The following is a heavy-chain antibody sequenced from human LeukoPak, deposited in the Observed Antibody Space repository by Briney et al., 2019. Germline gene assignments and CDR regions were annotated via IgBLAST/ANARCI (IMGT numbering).Heavy chain of an antibody. CDR1: GASIRNYY. CDR3: ARRYSSSWYVGFFDP. CDR2: IYYSGST. V-gene: IGHV4-59*08. D-gene: IGHD6-13*01. J-gene: IGHJ5*02. Sequence: SETLPLTCTVSGASIRNYYWSWIRQSPGKGLEWIGYIYYSGSTNYNPSLESRVAMSVDTSKNQFSLRLSSVTAADTAIYYCARRYSSSWYVGFFDPWGQGTLVTVSS.